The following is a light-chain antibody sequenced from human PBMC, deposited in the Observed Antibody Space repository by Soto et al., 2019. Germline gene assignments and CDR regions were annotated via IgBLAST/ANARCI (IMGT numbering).Light chain of an antibody. CDR2: EGS. Sequence: QSALTQPASVSGSPGRSITISCTGTSSDVGSYNLVSWYQQHPGKAPKLMIYEGSERPSGVSNRFSGSKSGTSASLAISGLRSEDEADYYCATWDDSLSGRVFGGGTQLTGL. CDR1: SSDVGSYNL. J-gene: IGLJ3*02. CDR3: ATWDDSLSGRV. V-gene: IGLV2-14*02.